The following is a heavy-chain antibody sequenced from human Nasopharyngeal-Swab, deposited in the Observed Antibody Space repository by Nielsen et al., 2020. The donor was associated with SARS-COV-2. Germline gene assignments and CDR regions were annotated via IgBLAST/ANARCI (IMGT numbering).Heavy chain of an antibody. CDR3: ARRGLITMIHRWFDP. CDR2: IYHSGST. D-gene: IGHD3-22*01. J-gene: IGHJ5*02. Sequence: WIRQPPGKGLEWIGEIYHSGSTNYNPSLKSRVTISVDTSKNQFSLKLSSVTAADTAVYYCARRGLITMIHRWFDPWGQGTRVTVSS. V-gene: IGHV4-34*01.